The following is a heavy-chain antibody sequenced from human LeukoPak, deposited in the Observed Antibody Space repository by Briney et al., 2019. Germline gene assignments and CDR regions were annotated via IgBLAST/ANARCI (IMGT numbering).Heavy chain of an antibody. CDR1: GGSISSYY. J-gene: IGHJ5*02. Sequence: SETLSLTCTVSGGSISSYYWSWIRQPAGKGLEWIGRIYTSGSTNYNPSLKSRVTMSVDTSKNQFSLKLSSVTAADTAVYYCARDLLDIVVVPAATMNWFDPWGQGTLVTVSS. CDR2: IYTSGST. V-gene: IGHV4-4*07. CDR3: ARDLLDIVVVPAATMNWFDP. D-gene: IGHD2-2*03.